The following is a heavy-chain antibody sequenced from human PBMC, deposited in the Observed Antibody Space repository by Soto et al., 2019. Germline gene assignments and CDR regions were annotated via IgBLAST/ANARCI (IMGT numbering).Heavy chain of an antibody. CDR1: GGSISSYY. D-gene: IGHD4-17*01. Sequence: SETLSLTCTVSGGSISSYYWSWIRQPPGKGLEWIGYIYYSGSTNYNPSLKSRVTISVDTSKNQFSLKLSSVTAADTAVYHCARGLGEYANADYGMDVWGQGTTVTVSS. CDR3: ARGLGEYANADYGMDV. CDR2: IYYSGST. V-gene: IGHV4-59*01. J-gene: IGHJ6*02.